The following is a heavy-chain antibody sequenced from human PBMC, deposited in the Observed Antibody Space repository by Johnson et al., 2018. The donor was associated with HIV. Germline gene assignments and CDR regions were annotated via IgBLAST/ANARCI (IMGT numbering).Heavy chain of an antibody. CDR1: GFTFSDHY. CDR2: ISSSSSSI. D-gene: IGHD3-16*01. Sequence: VQLVESGGGLVKPGGSLSLPCPVSGFTFSDHYMSWIPQPPGKGLPWVSYISSSSSSISYADSVKARFTISRDNAKNSLYLQMNSLRAEDTAVYYCARDMSDSAWGDAFDIWGQGTMVTVSS. J-gene: IGHJ3*02. CDR3: ARDMSDSAWGDAFDI. V-gene: IGHV3-11*01.